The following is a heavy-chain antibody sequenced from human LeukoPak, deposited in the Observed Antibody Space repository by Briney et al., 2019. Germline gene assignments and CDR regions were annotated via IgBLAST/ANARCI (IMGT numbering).Heavy chain of an antibody. CDR1: GFTFSSYA. Sequence: PGGSLRLSCAASGFTFSSYAMSWVRQPPGKGLEWVSAIGGSGGNTYYADSVKGRFTISRDNSKNTLYLQMNSLRAEDTAVYYCAKEYDGELDNAFDIWGQGTMVTVSS. V-gene: IGHV3-23*01. CDR2: IGGSGGNT. CDR3: AKEYDGELDNAFDI. D-gene: IGHD1-7*01. J-gene: IGHJ3*02.